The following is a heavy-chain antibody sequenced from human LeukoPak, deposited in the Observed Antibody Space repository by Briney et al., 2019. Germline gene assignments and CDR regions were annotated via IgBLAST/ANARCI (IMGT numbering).Heavy chain of an antibody. D-gene: IGHD6-19*01. CDR3: AREGGSGWPLDY. CDR2: INHSGST. CDR1: GGSFSGYY. Sequence: PSETLSLTCAVYGGSFSGYYWSWIRQPPGKGLEWIGEINHSGSTNYNPSLKSRVTISVDTSKNQFSLKLSSVTAADTAVYYCAREGGSGWPLDYWGQGTLVTVSS. J-gene: IGHJ4*02. V-gene: IGHV4-34*01.